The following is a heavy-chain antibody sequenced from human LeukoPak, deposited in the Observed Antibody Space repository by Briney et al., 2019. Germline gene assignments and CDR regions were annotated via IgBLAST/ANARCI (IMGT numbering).Heavy chain of an antibody. D-gene: IGHD6-19*01. J-gene: IGHJ5*02. Sequence: ASVKVSCKASGYTFTSYGISWVRQAPGQGLEWTGWISAYNGNTNYAQKLQGRVTMTTDTSTSTAYMELRSLRSDDTAVYYCVRSPSSGWYLNWFDPWGQGTLVTVSS. CDR3: VRSPSSGWYLNWFDP. V-gene: IGHV1-18*01. CDR1: GYTFTSYG. CDR2: ISAYNGNT.